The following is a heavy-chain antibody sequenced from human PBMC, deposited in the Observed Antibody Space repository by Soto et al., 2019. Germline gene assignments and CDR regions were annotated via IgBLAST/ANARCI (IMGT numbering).Heavy chain of an antibody. J-gene: IGHJ4*02. Sequence: SETLSLTCTVSGGSISSSSYYWGWIRQPPGKGLEWIGSIYYSGSTYYNPSLKSRVTISVDTSKNQFSLKLSSVTAADTAVYYCARLRGERIAAVDYWGQGTLVTV. CDR2: IYYSGST. V-gene: IGHV4-39*01. D-gene: IGHD6-13*01. CDR1: GGSISSSSYY. CDR3: ARLRGERIAAVDY.